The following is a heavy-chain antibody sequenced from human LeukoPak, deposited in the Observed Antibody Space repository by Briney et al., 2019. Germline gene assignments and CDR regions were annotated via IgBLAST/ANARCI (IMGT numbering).Heavy chain of an antibody. CDR3: ARHPSSISWFDP. CDR2: VFYSGST. D-gene: IGHD6-13*01. V-gene: IGHV4-59*08. CDR1: GGSINNYY. Sequence: SETLSLTCTVSGGSINNYYWSWIRQPPGKALEWIGYVFYSGSTNYNPSLKSRVTISVDTSKNQFSLKLTSVTAADTAVYYCARHPSSISWFDPWGQGTLVTVSS. J-gene: IGHJ5*02.